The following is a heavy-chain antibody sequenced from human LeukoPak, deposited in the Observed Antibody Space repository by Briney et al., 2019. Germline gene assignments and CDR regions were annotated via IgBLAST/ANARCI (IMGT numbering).Heavy chain of an antibody. V-gene: IGHV3-30*18. CDR2: ISYDGSNK. J-gene: IGHJ4*02. CDR3: AKDQEARYFDWTFDY. Sequence: GRSLGLSCAASGFTFSSYGMHWVRQAPGKGLEWVAVISYDGSNKYYADSVKGRFTISRDNSKNTLYLQMNSLRAEDTAVYYCAKDQEARYFDWTFDYWGQGTLVTVSS. D-gene: IGHD3-9*01. CDR1: GFTFSSYG.